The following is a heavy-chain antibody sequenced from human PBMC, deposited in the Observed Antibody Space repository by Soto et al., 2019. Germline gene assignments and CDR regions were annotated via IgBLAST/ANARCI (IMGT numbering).Heavy chain of an antibody. V-gene: IGHV4-39*01. Sequence: SETLSLTCTVSGGSISSSSYYWGWIRQPPGKGLEWIGSIYYSGSTYYNPSLKSRVTISVDTSKNQFSLKLSSVTAADTAVYYCARQLGGNALYYYYYYYMDVWGKGTTVTVSS. CDR1: GGSISSSSYY. J-gene: IGHJ6*03. D-gene: IGHD3-16*01. CDR2: IYYSGST. CDR3: ARQLGGNALYYYYYYYMDV.